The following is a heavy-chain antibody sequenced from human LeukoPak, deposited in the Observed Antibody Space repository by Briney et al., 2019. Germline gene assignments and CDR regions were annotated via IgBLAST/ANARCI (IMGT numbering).Heavy chain of an antibody. CDR2: ISHSGNI. CDR3: ARGGLAFGGN. V-gene: IGHV4-4*02. D-gene: IGHD1-14*01. J-gene: IGHJ4*02. Sequence: SGTLSLTCTVSGGSISSGNWLSLVRQPPGERLEWIGEISHSGNINYNPSLKSRVTISVDKSKNQFSLRLTSVTTADTAVYYCARGGLAFGGNWGQGTLVTVSS. CDR1: GGSISSGNW.